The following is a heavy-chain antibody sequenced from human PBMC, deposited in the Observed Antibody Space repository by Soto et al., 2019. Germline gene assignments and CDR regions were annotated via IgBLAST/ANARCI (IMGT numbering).Heavy chain of an antibody. CDR1: GFTFSSYS. D-gene: IGHD2-15*01. V-gene: IGHV3-21*01. CDR3: ASKGVVVAATLDDAFDI. CDR2: ISSSSNYI. J-gene: IGHJ3*02. Sequence: GGSLRLSCAASGFTFSSYSMNWVRQAPGKGLEWVSSISSSSNYIYYADSVKGRFTISRDNAKNSLYLQMNSLRAEDTALYYCASKGVVVAATLDDAFDIWGQGTMVTVSS.